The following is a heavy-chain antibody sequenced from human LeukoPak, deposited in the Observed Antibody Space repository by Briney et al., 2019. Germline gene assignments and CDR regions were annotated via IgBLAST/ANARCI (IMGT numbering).Heavy chain of an antibody. CDR2: FDPEDGET. V-gene: IGHV1-24*01. Sequence: ASVKVSCKVSGYTLTELSMHWVRQAPGKGLEWMGGFDPEDGETIYAQKFQGRVTMTEDTSTDTAYMELSSLRSEDTAVYYCATAKPRLNWFDPWDQGTLVTVSS. J-gene: IGHJ5*02. CDR1: GYTLTELS. CDR3: ATAKPRLNWFDP. D-gene: IGHD6-19*01.